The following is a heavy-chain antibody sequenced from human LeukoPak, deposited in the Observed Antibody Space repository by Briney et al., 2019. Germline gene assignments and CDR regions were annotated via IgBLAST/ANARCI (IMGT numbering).Heavy chain of an antibody. CDR3: ARDSSGWYGNWFAA. CDR2: IIPILGIA. D-gene: IGHD6-19*01. J-gene: IGHJ5*02. V-gene: IGHV1-69*04. CDR1: GGTFTSYT. Sequence: SVKVSCKASGGTFTSYTISWVRQAPGQGLEWMGRIIPILGIANYAQKFQGRVTITADKSTSTAYIELSSLRSEDTAVYQCARDSSGWYGNWFAAWGEGALVTVSS.